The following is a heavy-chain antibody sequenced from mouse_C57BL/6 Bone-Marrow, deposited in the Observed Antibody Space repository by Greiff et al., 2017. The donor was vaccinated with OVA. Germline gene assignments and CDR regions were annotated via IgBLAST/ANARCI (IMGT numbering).Heavy chain of an antibody. V-gene: IGHV14-4*01. CDR1: GFNIKDDY. Sequence: VQLQQSGAELVRPGASVKLSCTASGFNIKDDYMHWVKQRPEQGLEWIGWIDPENGDTESASKFQGKATITADTSSNTAYLQLSSQTSEDTAVYYCTFYDYDWFAYWGQGTLVTVSA. D-gene: IGHD2-4*01. CDR2: IDPENGDT. CDR3: TFYDYDWFAY. J-gene: IGHJ3*01.